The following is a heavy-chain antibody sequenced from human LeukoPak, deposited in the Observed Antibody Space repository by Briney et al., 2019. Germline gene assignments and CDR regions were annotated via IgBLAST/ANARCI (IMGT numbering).Heavy chain of an antibody. CDR1: GGSISSGGYY. J-gene: IGHJ5*02. D-gene: IGHD3-10*01. Sequence: SQTLSLTCTVSGGSISSGGYYWSWIRQPPGKGLEWIGYIYHSGSTYYNPSLKSRVTISVDRSKNQFSLKLSSVTAADTAVYYCAGSITMVRGVKYGWFDPWGQGTLVTVSS. CDR3: AGSITMVRGVKYGWFDP. V-gene: IGHV4-30-2*01. CDR2: IYHSGST.